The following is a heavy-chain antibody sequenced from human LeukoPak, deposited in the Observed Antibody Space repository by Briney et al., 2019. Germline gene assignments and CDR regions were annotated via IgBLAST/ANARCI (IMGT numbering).Heavy chain of an antibody. CDR1: GFTFSSYA. J-gene: IGHJ5*02. CDR2: ISGSGGST. V-gene: IGHV3-23*01. D-gene: IGHD3-22*01. Sequence: AGGSLRLSCAASGFTFSSYAMSWVRQAPGKGLEWVSAISGSGGSTYYADSVKGRFTISRDNSKNTLYLQMNSLRAEDTAVYYCARIHYYDSSGYYPSWSDPWGQGTLVTVSS. CDR3: ARIHYYDSSGYYPSWSDP.